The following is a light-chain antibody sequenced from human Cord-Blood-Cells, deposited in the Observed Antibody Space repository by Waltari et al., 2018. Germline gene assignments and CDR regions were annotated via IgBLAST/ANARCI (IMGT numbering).Light chain of an antibody. Sequence: QSALTQPASVSGSPGQSITIPCTGTRSAVASYNLVSWYQQHPGKAPNLMIYEGSKRPSGVSNRFSGSKSGNTASLTISGLQAEDEADYYCCSYAGSSTWVFGGGTKLTVL. CDR3: CSYAGSSTWV. J-gene: IGLJ2*01. V-gene: IGLV2-23*01. CDR2: EGS. CDR1: RSAVASYNL.